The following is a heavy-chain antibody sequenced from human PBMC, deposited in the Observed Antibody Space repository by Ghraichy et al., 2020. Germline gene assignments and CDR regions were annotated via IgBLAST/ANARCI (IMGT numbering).Heavy chain of an antibody. CDR1: GFTFSSYS. CDR3: ARDRFSRIQRQYGMDV. Sequence: LSLTCAASGFTFSSYSMNWVRQAPGKGLEWVSAISSSSSYIYYADLVKGRFTISRDNAKNSLYLQMNSLRAEDTAVYYCARDRFSRIQRQYGMDVWGQGTTVTVS. D-gene: IGHD5-18*01. CDR2: ISSSSSYI. V-gene: IGHV3-21*01. J-gene: IGHJ6*02.